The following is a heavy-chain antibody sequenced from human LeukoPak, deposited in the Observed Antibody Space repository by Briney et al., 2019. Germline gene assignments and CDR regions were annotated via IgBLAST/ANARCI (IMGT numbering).Heavy chain of an antibody. CDR3: ARDNWNYGSSMDV. Sequence: SETLSLTCAVSGYSITSSSWWGWIRQPPGKGLEWIGYIYHSGTTYYNPSLQSRVTMSVDTSKNQFSLKLSSVTAADTAVYYCARDNWNYGSSMDVWGQGTAVTVSS. V-gene: IGHV4-28*03. J-gene: IGHJ6*02. CDR2: IYHSGTT. D-gene: IGHD1-7*01. CDR1: GYSITSSSW.